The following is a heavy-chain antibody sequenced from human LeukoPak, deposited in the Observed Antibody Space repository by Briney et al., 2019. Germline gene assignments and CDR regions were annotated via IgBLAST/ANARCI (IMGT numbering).Heavy chain of an antibody. J-gene: IGHJ4*02. CDR3: AKSSGDLLLWFGESTYYFDY. Sequence: PGGSLRLSCAASGFTFSSYAMSWVRQAPGKGLEWVSAISGSGGSTYYADSVKGRFTISRDNSKNTLYLQMNSLRAEDTAVYYCAKSSGDLLLWFGESTYYFDYRGQGTLVTVSS. CDR2: ISGSGGST. D-gene: IGHD3-10*01. V-gene: IGHV3-23*01. CDR1: GFTFSSYA.